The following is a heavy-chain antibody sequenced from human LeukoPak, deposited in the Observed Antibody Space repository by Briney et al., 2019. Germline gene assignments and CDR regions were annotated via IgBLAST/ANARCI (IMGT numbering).Heavy chain of an antibody. CDR3: TSVAEL. V-gene: IGHV3-49*04. D-gene: IGHD6-13*01. J-gene: IGHJ4*02. CDR2: IRSKAYGGTT. CDR1: GFTFGDYA. Sequence: GGSLRLSCTASGFTFGDYAMSWVRQAPGEGLEWVGSIRSKAYGGTTEYAASVKGRFTISRDDSKSIAYLQMNSLKTEDTAVYYCTSVAELWGQGTLVTVSS.